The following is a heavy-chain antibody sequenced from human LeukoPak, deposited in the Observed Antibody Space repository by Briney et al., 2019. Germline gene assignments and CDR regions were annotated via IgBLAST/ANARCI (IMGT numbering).Heavy chain of an antibody. V-gene: IGHV3-9*01. D-gene: IGHD5-12*01. J-gene: IGHJ4*02. CDR2: ISWNSGSI. CDR3: ARDRSGFSGYDFFDY. CDR1: GFTFDDYA. Sequence: GGSLRLSCAASGFTFDDYAMHWVRQAPGKGLEWVSGISWNSGSIGYADSVKGRFTISRDNANDSLYLQMNSLRAEDTAVYYCARDRSGFSGYDFFDYWGQGTLVTVSS.